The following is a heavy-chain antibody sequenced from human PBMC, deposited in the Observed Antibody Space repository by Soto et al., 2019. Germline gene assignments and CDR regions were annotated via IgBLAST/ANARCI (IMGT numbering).Heavy chain of an antibody. V-gene: IGHV3-23*01. CDR1: GFTFRTYG. CDR3: ARGLGADAIDY. D-gene: IGHD2-2*01. Sequence: EVQLLESGGGWVQPGGSLRLSCAASGFTFRTYGMSWVRQAPGKGLEWVSSISGSGGSTYYADSVKGRFTISRDNSRKTLALQMNSLRAEDAAVYYCARGLGADAIDYWGQGTLVTVSS. CDR2: ISGSGGST. J-gene: IGHJ4*02.